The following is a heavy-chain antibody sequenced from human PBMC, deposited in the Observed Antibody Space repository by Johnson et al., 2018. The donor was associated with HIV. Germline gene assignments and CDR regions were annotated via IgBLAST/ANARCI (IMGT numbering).Heavy chain of an antibody. CDR1: GFTVSSNY. CDR3: SREGTVSYGGAFDI. D-gene: IGHD4-17*01. V-gene: IGHV3-53*01. CDR2: IGTAGDT. J-gene: IGHJ3*02. Sequence: EVQLVESGGGLIQPGGSLRLSCAASGFTVSSNYMSWVRQAPGKGLEWVSVIGTAGDTYYPGSVKGRFTISRDNAKNSLYLQMNSLRAEDTAVYYCSREGTVSYGGAFDIWGQGTMVTVSS.